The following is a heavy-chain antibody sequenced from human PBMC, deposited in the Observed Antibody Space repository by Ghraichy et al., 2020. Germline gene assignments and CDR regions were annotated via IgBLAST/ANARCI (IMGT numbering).Heavy chain of an antibody. J-gene: IGHJ4*02. V-gene: IGHV3-33*01. CDR2: ILYHGNTK. Sequence: GGSLRLSCVASGLPFSKYGMHWVRQAPGKGLEWVATILYHGNTKNYGDSVKGRFTVSRDNSKSTLYLQMSSLKVEDTAVYYCATDGNHEDDHWGQGALVTVSS. CDR3: ATDGNHEDDH. CDR1: GLPFSKYG. D-gene: IGHD4-23*01.